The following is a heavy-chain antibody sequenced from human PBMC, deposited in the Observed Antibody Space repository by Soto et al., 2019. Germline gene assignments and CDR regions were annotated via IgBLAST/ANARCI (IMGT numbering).Heavy chain of an antibody. CDR2: ISYDGSNK. V-gene: IGHV3-30*18. CDR3: AKDKQSSSIAARQKGGYYGMDV. D-gene: IGHD6-6*01. CDR1: GFTFSSYG. Sequence: QVQLVEAGGDVVQPGRSLRLSCAASGFTFSSYGMHWVRQAPGKGLEWVAVISYDGSNKYYADSVKGRFTISRDNSKNTLYLQMNSLRAEDTAVYYCAKDKQSSSIAARQKGGYYGMDVWGQGTTVTVSS. J-gene: IGHJ6*02.